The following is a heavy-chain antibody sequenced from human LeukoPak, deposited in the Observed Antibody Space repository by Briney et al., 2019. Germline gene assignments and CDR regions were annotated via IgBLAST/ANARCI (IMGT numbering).Heavy chain of an antibody. D-gene: IGHD4-23*01. CDR1: GFTFSSYG. CDR2: IRYDGSNK. J-gene: IGHJ4*02. V-gene: IGHV3-30*02. Sequence: GGSLRLSCAASGFTFSSYGMHWVRQAPGKGLEWVAFIRYDGSNKYYADSVKGRFTISRDSSKNTLYLQMNSLRAEDTAVYYCAKETTVVTGFDYWGQGTLVTVSS. CDR3: AKETTVVTGFDY.